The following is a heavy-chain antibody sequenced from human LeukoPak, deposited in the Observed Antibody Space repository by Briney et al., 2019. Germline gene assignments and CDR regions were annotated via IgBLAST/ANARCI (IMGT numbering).Heavy chain of an antibody. J-gene: IGHJ4*02. CDR2: IIPIFGTA. CDR1: GYTFTSYG. D-gene: IGHD3-22*01. Sequence: SVKVSCKASGYTFTSYGISWVRQAPGQGLEWMGGIIPIFGTANYAQKFQGRVTITADKSTSTAYMELSSLRSEDTAVYYCASINYYDSSGTAGGYWGQGTLVTVSS. V-gene: IGHV1-69*06. CDR3: ASINYYDSSGTAGGY.